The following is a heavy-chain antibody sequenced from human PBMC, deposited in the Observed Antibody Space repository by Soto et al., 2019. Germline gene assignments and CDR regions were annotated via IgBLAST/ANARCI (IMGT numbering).Heavy chain of an antibody. CDR3: ARQSCSSTSCFYDY. J-gene: IGHJ4*02. CDR2: LNPNIGAT. Sequence: ASVKVSCKASGGTFSSYAISWVRQAPGQGLEWMGWLNPNIGATDFAQRFQGRVTLTSDTSISTAYMELSRLTSDDTAVFYCARQSCSSTSCFYDYWGPGTLVTVSS. D-gene: IGHD2-2*01. CDR1: GGTFSSYA. V-gene: IGHV1-2*02.